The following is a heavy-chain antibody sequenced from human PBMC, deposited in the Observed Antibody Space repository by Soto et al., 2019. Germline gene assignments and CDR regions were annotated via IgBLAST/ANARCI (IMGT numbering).Heavy chain of an antibody. D-gene: IGHD6-19*01. CDR2: IVVGSGNT. CDR3: AAAPPGEQWLVRDYYAWELFFDY. CDR1: GFTFTSSA. J-gene: IGHJ4*02. V-gene: IGHV1-58*01. Sequence: SVKVSCKASGFTFTSSAVQWVRQARGQRLEWIGWIVVGSGNTNYAQKFQERVTITRDMSTSTAYMELSSLRSEDTAVYYCAAAPPGEQWLVRDYYAWELFFDYWGQGTLVTVS.